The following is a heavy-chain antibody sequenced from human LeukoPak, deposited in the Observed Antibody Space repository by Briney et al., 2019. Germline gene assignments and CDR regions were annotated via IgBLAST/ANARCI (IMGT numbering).Heavy chain of an antibody. CDR1: GGTFSSYA. V-gene: IGHV1-69*13. CDR3: ARVDGSGPNAPNDC. Sequence: EASVKVSCKASGGTFSSYAISWVRQAPGQGLEWMGGIIPIFGTANYAQKFQGRVTITADESTSTAYMELSSLRSEGTAVYYCARVDGSGPNAPNDCWGQGSLVTVSS. CDR2: IIPIFGTA. J-gene: IGHJ4*02. D-gene: IGHD3-10*01.